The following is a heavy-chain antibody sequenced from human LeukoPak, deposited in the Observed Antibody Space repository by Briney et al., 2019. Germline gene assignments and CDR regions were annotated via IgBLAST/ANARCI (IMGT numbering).Heavy chain of an antibody. Sequence: PSETLSLTCTVSGYSISSGYYWGWIRQPPGKGLEWIGSIYHSGSTYHNPSLKSRVTISVDTSKNQFSLKLSSVTAADTAVYYCARVDYGGNTEDYWGQGTLVTVSS. CDR2: IYHSGST. V-gene: IGHV4-38-2*02. CDR1: GYSISSGYY. D-gene: IGHD4-23*01. J-gene: IGHJ4*02. CDR3: ARVDYGGNTEDY.